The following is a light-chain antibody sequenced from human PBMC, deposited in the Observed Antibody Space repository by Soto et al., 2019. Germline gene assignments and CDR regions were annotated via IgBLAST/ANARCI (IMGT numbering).Light chain of an antibody. J-gene: IGKJ5*01. Sequence: EIVMTQSPATLSVSPGERATLSCRASQSVSSSLAWYQQQFGQAPRLLIYGASTRATGIPARFSGSGSGTEFTPTISSLQSEDFAVYYCQQYNDWPPITFGQGTRLEIK. V-gene: IGKV3-15*01. CDR2: GAS. CDR3: QQYNDWPPIT. CDR1: QSVSSS.